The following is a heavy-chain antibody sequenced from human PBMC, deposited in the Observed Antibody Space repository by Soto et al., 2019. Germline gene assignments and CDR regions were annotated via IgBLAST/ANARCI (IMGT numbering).Heavy chain of an antibody. V-gene: IGHV4-34*01. Sequence: QVQLQQWGAGLLKPSETLSLTCAVYGGSFSGYYWSWIRQPPGKGLEWIGEINHSGSTNYNPSLKSRVTISVDTSKNQFSLKLSSVTAADTAVYYCARGYRPDYIWGSYRPRAGWFDPWGQGTLVTVSS. J-gene: IGHJ5*02. D-gene: IGHD3-16*02. CDR3: ARGYRPDYIWGSYRPRAGWFDP. CDR1: GGSFSGYY. CDR2: INHSGST.